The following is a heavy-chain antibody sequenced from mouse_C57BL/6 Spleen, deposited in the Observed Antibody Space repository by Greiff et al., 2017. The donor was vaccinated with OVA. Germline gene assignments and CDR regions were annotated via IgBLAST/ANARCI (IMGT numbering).Heavy chain of an antibody. Sequence: QVQLQQPGAELVKPGASVKLSCKASGYTFTSYWMQWVNQRPGQGLEWIGEIDPSDSHTNYNQKFKGKATLTVDTSSSTAYMQLSSRTSEDSAVYYCASTVVATDYYAMDYWGQGTSVTVSS. V-gene: IGHV1-50*01. CDR3: ASTVVATDYYAMDY. CDR1: GYTFTSYW. CDR2: IDPSDSHT. J-gene: IGHJ4*01. D-gene: IGHD1-1*01.